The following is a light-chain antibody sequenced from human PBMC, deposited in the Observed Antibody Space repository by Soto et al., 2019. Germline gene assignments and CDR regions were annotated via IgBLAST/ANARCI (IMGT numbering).Light chain of an antibody. CDR3: SSYTSNKTPV. V-gene: IGLV2-14*01. CDR2: EVR. CDR1: SSDIGGYDY. J-gene: IGLJ1*01. Sequence: QSALTQAASVSGSPGQSISISCAVTSSDIGGYDYVSWYQHHPGKAPRLMIYEVRNRPSGVSNRFSGSKSGNTASLTISGLQTEDEADSYCSSYTSNKTPVFGNGNKVTVL.